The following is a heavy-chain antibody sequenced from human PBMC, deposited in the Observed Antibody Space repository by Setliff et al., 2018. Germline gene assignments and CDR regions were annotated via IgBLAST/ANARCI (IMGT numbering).Heavy chain of an antibody. CDR1: GVTVSDAW. J-gene: IGHJ3*02. V-gene: IGHV3-7*03. CDR2: IKQDESEK. D-gene: IGHD4-17*01. Sequence: PGGSLRLSCAASGVTVSDAWMGWVRQAPGKGLEWVANIKQDESEKHYVGSVKDRFTISRDNARNSVYLQMNSLRAEDTAVYYCARDKGDGYGVDAYAGGGFDIWGQGTMVTVSS. CDR3: ARDKGDGYGVDAYAGGGFDI.